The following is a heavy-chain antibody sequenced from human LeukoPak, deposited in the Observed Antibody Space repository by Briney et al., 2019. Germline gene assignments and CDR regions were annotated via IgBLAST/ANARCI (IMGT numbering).Heavy chain of an antibody. V-gene: IGHV4-39*07. CDR3: ARDTGLSWFDP. J-gene: IGHJ5*02. CDR2: IYYSGST. CDR1: GGSISSSSYY. D-gene: IGHD3-10*01. Sequence: SETLSLTCTVSGGSISSSSYYWGWIRQPPGKGLEWIGSIYYSGSTYYNPSLKSRVTISVDTSKNQFSLKLSSVTAADTDVYYCARDTGLSWFDPWGQGTLATVSS.